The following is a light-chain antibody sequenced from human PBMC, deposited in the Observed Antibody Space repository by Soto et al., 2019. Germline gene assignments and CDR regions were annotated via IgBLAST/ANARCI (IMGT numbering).Light chain of an antibody. J-gene: IGLJ3*02. CDR1: SSDVGSYKL. Sequence: QSALTQPASVSGSPGQSITISCTGTSSDVGSYKLVSWYQQRPGKDPKLMIYDDTERPSGVSSRFSGSKSGNTASLTISGLQAEDEADYYCCSYAGRSTWVFGGGTQLTVL. V-gene: IGLV2-23*01. CDR3: CSYAGRSTWV. CDR2: DDT.